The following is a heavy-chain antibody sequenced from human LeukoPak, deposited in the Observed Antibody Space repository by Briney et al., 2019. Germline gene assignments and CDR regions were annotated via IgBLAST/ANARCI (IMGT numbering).Heavy chain of an antibody. CDR1: GFTVSSNY. CDR3: ARADHYYDSSGLYYFDY. V-gene: IGHV3-66*01. Sequence: GGPLRLSCAASGFTVSSNYMSWVRQAPGKGLEWVSVIYSGGSTYYADSVKGRFTISRDNSKNTLYLQMNSLRAEDTAVYYCARADHYYDSSGLYYFDYWGQGTLVTVSS. J-gene: IGHJ4*02. D-gene: IGHD3-22*01. CDR2: IYSGGST.